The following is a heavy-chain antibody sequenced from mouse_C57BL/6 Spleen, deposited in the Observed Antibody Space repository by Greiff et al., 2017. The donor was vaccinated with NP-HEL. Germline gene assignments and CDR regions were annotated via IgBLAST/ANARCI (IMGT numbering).Heavy chain of an antibody. CDR3: TRQNNWDVWDY. V-gene: IGHV6-6*01. J-gene: IGHJ2*01. D-gene: IGHD4-1*01. Sequence: EVKVEESGGGLVQPGGSMKLSCAASGFTFSDAWMDWVRQSPEKGLEWVAEIRNKANNHATYYAESVKGRFTISRDDSKSSVYLQMNSLRAEDTGIYYCTRQNNWDVWDYWGQGTTLTVSS. CDR2: IRNKANNHAT. CDR1: GFTFSDAW.